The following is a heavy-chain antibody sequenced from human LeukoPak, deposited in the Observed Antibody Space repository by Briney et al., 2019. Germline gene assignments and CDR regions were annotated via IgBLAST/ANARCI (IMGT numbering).Heavy chain of an antibody. V-gene: IGHV3-33*01. Sequence: GGSLSLSCAASGFTFSSYGMHWVRQAPGKGLEWVAVIWYDGSNKYYADSVKGRFTISRDNSKNTLYLQMNSLRAEDTAVYYCARDPRMVANFYYGMDVWGQGTTVTVSS. CDR2: IWYDGSNK. CDR3: ARDPRMVANFYYGMDV. CDR1: GFTFSSYG. J-gene: IGHJ6*02. D-gene: IGHD2-8*01.